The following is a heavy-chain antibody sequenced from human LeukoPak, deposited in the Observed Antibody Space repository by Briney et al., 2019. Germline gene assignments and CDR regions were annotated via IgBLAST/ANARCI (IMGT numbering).Heavy chain of an antibody. CDR3: ARVRSYGLYYFDY. J-gene: IGHJ4*02. Sequence: SETLSLTCAVYGGSFSGYYWSWIRQPPGKGLEWIGEINHSGSTNYNPSLKSRVTISVDTSKNQFSPKLSSVTAADTAVYYCARVRSYGLYYFDYWGQGTLVTVSS. CDR2: INHSGST. CDR1: GGSFSGYY. V-gene: IGHV4-34*01. D-gene: IGHD5-18*01.